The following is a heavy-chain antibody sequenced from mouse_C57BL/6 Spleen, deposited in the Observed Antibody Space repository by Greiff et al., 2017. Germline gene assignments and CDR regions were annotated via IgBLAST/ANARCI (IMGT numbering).Heavy chain of an antibody. CDR2: ISDGGSYT. Sequence: EVQGVESGGGLVKPGGSLKLSCAASGFTFSSYAMSWVRQTPEKRLEWVATISDGGSYTNYPDNVKGRFTISRDNAKNNLYLQMSHLTSEDTAMYYCARDYDSYDFDDWGQGTTLTVSS. J-gene: IGHJ2*01. V-gene: IGHV5-4*01. CDR1: GFTFSSYA. D-gene: IGHD2-4*01. CDR3: ARDYDSYDFDD.